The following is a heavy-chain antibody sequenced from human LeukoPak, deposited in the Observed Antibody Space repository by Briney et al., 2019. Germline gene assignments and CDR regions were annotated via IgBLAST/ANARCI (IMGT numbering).Heavy chain of an antibody. CDR1: GFTFNRFS. CDR3: TRVVLSFAYAPKVLPAPGDACDT. CDR2: ISSSGVAI. Sequence: GGSLRLSCAASGFTFNRFSMNWVRQAPGKGLEGVSYISSSGVAIYAEAVKGRFTISGDNARTSVFLQMNRLRAEDTAMYYCTRVVLSFAYAPKVLPAPGDACDTWGQGTMVTVSS. V-gene: IGHV3-21*01. D-gene: IGHD2-8*02. J-gene: IGHJ3*02.